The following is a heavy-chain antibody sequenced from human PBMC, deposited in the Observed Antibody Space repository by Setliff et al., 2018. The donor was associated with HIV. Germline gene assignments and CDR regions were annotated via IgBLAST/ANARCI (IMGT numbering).Heavy chain of an antibody. D-gene: IGHD4-17*01. CDR2: INAGNGNT. V-gene: IGHV1-3*03. CDR1: GYTFTNYA. Sequence: GASVKVSCKASGYTFTNYAIHWVRQAPGQRLEWMGWINAGNGNTKYSQEFQGRVTITRDTSASTAYMELSSLGSEDMAVYFCARDGDYGEYGAWGQGTLVTVSS. CDR3: ARDGDYGEYGA. J-gene: IGHJ5*02.